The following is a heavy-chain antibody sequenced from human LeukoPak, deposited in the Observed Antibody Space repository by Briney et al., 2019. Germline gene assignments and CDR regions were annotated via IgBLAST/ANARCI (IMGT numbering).Heavy chain of an antibody. D-gene: IGHD3-22*01. CDR1: GYTLTELS. J-gene: IGHJ1*01. V-gene: IGHV1-24*01. CDR3: ATVLKVGVYFQH. Sequence: ASVKVSCKVSGYTLTELSMHWVRQAPGKGLEWMGGFDPEDGETIYAQKFQGRVTMTEDTSTDTAYMELSSLRSEDTAVYYCATVLKVGVYFQHWGQGTLVTVSS. CDR2: FDPEDGET.